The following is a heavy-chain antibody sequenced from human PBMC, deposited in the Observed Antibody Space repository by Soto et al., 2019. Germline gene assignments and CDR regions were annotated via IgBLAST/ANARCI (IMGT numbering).Heavy chain of an antibody. CDR1: GFTFSSYA. CDR3: ATNRYCSSTSCSDYFDY. CDR2: ISYDGSNK. V-gene: IGHV3-30-3*01. Sequence: QVQLVESGGGVVQPGRSLRLSCAASGFTFSSYAMHWVRQAPGKGLEWVAVISYDGSNKYYADSVKGRFTISRDNSKNTLYLQMNGLRAEDTAVYYCATNRYCSSTSCSDYFDYWGQGTLVTVSS. J-gene: IGHJ4*02. D-gene: IGHD2-2*01.